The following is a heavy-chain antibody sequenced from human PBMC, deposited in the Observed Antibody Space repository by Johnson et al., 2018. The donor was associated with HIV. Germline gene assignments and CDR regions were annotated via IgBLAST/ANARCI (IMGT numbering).Heavy chain of an antibody. CDR3: AKVAYSSSYLDAFDI. CDR2: ISYDGSNK. V-gene: IGHV3-30*04. Sequence: VQLVESGGGVVQPGRSLRLSCAASGFTFSSYAMHWVRQAPGKGLEWVAVISYDGSNKYYADSVKGRFTISRDNSKNTLYLQLNRLRPEDTAVYYCAKVAYSSSYLDAFDIWGQGTIVTVSS. J-gene: IGHJ3*02. CDR1: GFTFSSYA. D-gene: IGHD6-6*01.